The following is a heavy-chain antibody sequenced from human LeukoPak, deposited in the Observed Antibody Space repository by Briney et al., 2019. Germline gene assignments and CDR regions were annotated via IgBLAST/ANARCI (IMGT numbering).Heavy chain of an antibody. CDR3: ARVDRSVRVRGDYRFDP. J-gene: IGHJ5*02. CDR1: GGSFSGYY. Sequence: SETLSLTCAVYGGSFSGYYWSWIRQPPGKGLEWIGEINHSGSTNYNPSLKSRVTISVDTSKNQFSLKLSSVTAADTAVYYCARVDRSVRVRGDYRFDPWGQGTLVTVSS. CDR2: INHSGST. V-gene: IGHV4-34*01. D-gene: IGHD4-17*01.